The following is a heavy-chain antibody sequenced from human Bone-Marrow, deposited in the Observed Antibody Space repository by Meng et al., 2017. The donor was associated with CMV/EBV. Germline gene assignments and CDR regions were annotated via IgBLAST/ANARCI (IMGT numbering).Heavy chain of an antibody. V-gene: IGHV3-23*01. CDR3: AKGGAAAAAGSYWYFDL. Sequence: FAFSSDAMSLVRHAPGKGLEWVSAISGSGGTTYYADSVKGRFTISSDNSKNTLYLQMNSLRAEDTAVYYCAKGGAAAAAGSYWYFDLWGRGTLVTVSS. CDR2: ISGSGGTT. J-gene: IGHJ2*01. D-gene: IGHD6-13*01. CDR1: FAFSSDA.